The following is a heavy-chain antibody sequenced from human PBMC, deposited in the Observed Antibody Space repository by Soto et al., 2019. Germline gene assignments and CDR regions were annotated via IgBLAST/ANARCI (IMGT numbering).Heavy chain of an antibody. CDR2: IIPIFGTA. D-gene: IGHD1-1*01. V-gene: IGHV1-69*13. CDR3: EKQLREYNWFDP. J-gene: IGHJ5*02. CDR1: GGTCSSYA. Sequence: GASVKVSCKASGGTCSSYAISWVRQAPGQGLEWMGGIIPIFGTANYAQKFQGRVTITADESTSTAYMELSSLRSEDTAVYYCEKQLREYNWFDPWCQAILVTVS.